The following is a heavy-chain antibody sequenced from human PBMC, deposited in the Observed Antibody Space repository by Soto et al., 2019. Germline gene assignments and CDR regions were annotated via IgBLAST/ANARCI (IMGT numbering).Heavy chain of an antibody. Sequence: EVQLVESGGGLVQPGGSLKLSCAASGFTFSGSALHWVRQASGKGLEWVGRIRSKADNYATVYAASVKGRFTISRDDSKSTAYLQMNSLKTDDTAVYYCTRIPEAGMATISGYWGQGTLVTVSS. D-gene: IGHD5-12*01. V-gene: IGHV3-73*01. CDR1: GFTFSGSA. CDR2: IRSKADNYAT. CDR3: TRIPEAGMATISGY. J-gene: IGHJ4*02.